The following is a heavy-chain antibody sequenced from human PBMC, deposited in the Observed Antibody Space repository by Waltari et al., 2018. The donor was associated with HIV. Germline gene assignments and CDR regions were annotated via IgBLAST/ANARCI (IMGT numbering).Heavy chain of an antibody. J-gene: IGHJ5*01. CDR3: AKDAYGGHPKNWFDS. Sequence: QVQLVESGGGVVQPGKSLRLSCAASGFTFSEYAMHWVRQAPGKGMELVTVISSEGGNQYYTDSVKGRFTISRDNSKKTLSLEMNSLKIEDTAMYYCAKDAYGGHPKNWFDSWGQGILVTVSS. CDR1: GFTFSEYA. V-gene: IGHV3-30*18. D-gene: IGHD3-10*01. CDR2: ISSEGGNQ.